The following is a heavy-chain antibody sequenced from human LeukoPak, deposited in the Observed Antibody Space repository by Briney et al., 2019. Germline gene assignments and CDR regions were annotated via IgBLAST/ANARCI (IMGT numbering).Heavy chain of an antibody. CDR3: ARVSNYYGSGNYQKQFDY. CDR2: IGSSGRTI. CDR1: GFTFSDYC. V-gene: IGHV3-11*04. J-gene: IGHJ4*02. Sequence: GGSLRLSCAASGFTFSDYCMSWIRQAPGKGLEWVSYIGSSGRTIYYADSVKGRFTISRDNAKNSLYLRMNSLRAEDTAVYYCARVSNYYGSGNYQKQFDYWGQGTLVTVSS. D-gene: IGHD3-10*01.